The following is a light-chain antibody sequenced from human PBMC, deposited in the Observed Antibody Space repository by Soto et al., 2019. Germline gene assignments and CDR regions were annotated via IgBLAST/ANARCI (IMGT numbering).Light chain of an antibody. CDR3: QQDGSAPT. CDR2: GAS. J-gene: IGKJ2*01. CDR1: QSVSSSY. Sequence: EIVLTQSPGTLSLSPGERATLSCRASQSVSSSYLAWYQQQPRQAPRLLIYGASTSAAGIPDRFGGSGSGTYSTLTISRLEAEDFAGYYHQQDGSAPTFGQGTKLEIK. V-gene: IGKV3-20*01.